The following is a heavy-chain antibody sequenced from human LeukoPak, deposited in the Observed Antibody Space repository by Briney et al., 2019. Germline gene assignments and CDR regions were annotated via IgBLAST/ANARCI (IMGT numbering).Heavy chain of an antibody. Sequence: PSETLSLTCTVSGGSISSGGYYWSWIRQPPGKGLERIGYIYHSGSTYYNPSLKSRVTISVDRSKNQFSLKLSSVTAADTAVYYCARGIAARSYYMDVWGKGTTVTVSS. J-gene: IGHJ6*03. CDR2: IYHSGST. V-gene: IGHV4-30-2*01. D-gene: IGHD6-6*01. CDR1: GGSISSGGYY. CDR3: ARGIAARSYYMDV.